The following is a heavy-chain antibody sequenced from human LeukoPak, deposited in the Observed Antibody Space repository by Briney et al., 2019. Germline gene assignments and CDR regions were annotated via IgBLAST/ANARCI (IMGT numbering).Heavy chain of an antibody. Sequence: SETLSLTCAVSGGSISSNNWWSWVRQPPGRGLEWIGEIFHSGSTNYNPSLKSRVTMSLDTSRNQFSLKLNSVTAADTAVYYCAKSNGYGLIDIWGQGTMVTVSS. CDR2: IFHSGST. V-gene: IGHV4-4*02. CDR3: AKSNGYGLIDI. D-gene: IGHD3-10*01. J-gene: IGHJ3*02. CDR1: GGSISSNNW.